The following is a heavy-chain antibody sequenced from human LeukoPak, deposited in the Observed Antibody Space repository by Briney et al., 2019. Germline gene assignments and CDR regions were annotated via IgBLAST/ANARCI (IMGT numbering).Heavy chain of an antibody. J-gene: IGHJ6*02. V-gene: IGHV4-31*03. D-gene: IGHD2-2*01. Sequence: SETLSLTCTVSGGSISSGGYYWSWIRQHPGKGLEWIGYIYYSGSTYYNPSLKSRVTISVDTSKNQFSLKLSSVTAADTAVYYCASQGTSQYYYYYYGMDVWGQGTTVIVSS. CDR1: GGSISSGGYY. CDR2: IYYSGST. CDR3: ASQGTSQYYYYYYGMDV.